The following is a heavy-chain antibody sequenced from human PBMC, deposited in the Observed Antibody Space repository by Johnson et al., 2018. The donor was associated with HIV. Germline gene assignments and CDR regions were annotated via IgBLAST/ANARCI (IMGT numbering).Heavy chain of an antibody. D-gene: IGHD6-13*01. V-gene: IGHV3-30*02. Sequence: QVQLVESGGGVVQPGASLRLSCAASGFTFSSYGMHWVRQAPGKGLEWVAFIRYDGSNKYYADSVKGRFTISRDNSKNTLYLQMNSLRAEDTAVYYCARDGGIAATDAFDIWGQGTMVTVSS. J-gene: IGHJ3*02. CDR2: IRYDGSNK. CDR1: GFTFSSYG. CDR3: ARDGGIAATDAFDI.